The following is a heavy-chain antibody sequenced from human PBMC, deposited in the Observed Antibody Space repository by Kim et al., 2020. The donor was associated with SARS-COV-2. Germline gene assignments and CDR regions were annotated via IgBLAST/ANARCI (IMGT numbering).Heavy chain of an antibody. Sequence: GGSLRLSCAASGFTFSSYGMHWVRQAPGKGLEWVAVIWYDGSNKYYADSVKGRFTISRDNSKNTLYLQMNSLRAEDTAVYYCARDLGVQLLFPLPSIWGQGTMVTVSS. D-gene: IGHD2-2*01. J-gene: IGHJ3*02. CDR2: IWYDGSNK. V-gene: IGHV3-33*01. CDR1: GFTFSSYG. CDR3: ARDLGVQLLFPLPSI.